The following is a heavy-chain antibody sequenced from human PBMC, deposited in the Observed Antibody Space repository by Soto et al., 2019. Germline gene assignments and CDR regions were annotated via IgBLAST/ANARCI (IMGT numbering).Heavy chain of an antibody. CDR1: GGSISSSSYY. CDR3: ARQTTYYDILTGYYYYYYGMDV. J-gene: IGHJ6*02. Sequence: QLQLQESGPGLVKPSETLSLTCTVSGGSISSSSYYWGWIRQPPGKGLEWIGGIYYSGSTYYNPAIIRRLTISVDTSKNQCSLKLSSVTAADTAVYYCARQTTYYDILTGYYYYYYGMDVWGHGTTVTVSS. D-gene: IGHD3-9*01. CDR2: IYYSGST. V-gene: IGHV4-39*01.